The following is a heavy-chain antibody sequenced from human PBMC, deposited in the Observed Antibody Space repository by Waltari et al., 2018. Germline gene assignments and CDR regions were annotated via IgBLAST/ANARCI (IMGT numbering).Heavy chain of an antibody. J-gene: IGHJ4*02. Sequence: QVTLKESGPVLVKPTETLTLTCTVSGFSLSNARMGVSWIRPPPGKALEWLAHIFSNDEKSYSTSLKSRLTISKDTSKSQVVLTMTNMDPVDTATYYCARISPPAANSGSYYVDYWGQGTLVTVSS. CDR1: GFSLSNARMG. V-gene: IGHV2-26*01. CDR3: ARISPPAANSGSYYVDY. CDR2: IFSNDEK. D-gene: IGHD1-26*01.